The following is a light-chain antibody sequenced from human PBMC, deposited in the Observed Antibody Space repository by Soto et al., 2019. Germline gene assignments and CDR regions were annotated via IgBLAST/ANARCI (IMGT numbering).Light chain of an antibody. Sequence: DIQMTQSPSTLSGSVGDRVTITCRASQTISSWLAWYQQKPGKAPKLLIYKASTLKSGVPSRFSGSGSGTEFTLTISSLQPDDFATYYCLQTFDYPLTFGGGTIVDIK. CDR2: KAS. V-gene: IGKV1-5*03. CDR3: LQTFDYPLT. J-gene: IGKJ4*01. CDR1: QTISSW.